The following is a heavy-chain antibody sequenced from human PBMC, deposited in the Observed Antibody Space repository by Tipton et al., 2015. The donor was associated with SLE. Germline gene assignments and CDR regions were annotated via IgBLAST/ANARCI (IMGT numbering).Heavy chain of an antibody. CDR1: GSSLSGYY. CDR3: ARVLLGLRQMGYWYFDL. Sequence: TLSLTCAVYGSSLSGYYWSWIRQAPGQGLEWIVELGHGGSANHNPSLKSRVDISIDTSNNQFSLRLSSVTAADTAHYYCARVLLGLRQMGYWYFDLWGRGTLVTVST. J-gene: IGHJ2*01. D-gene: IGHD1-7*01. V-gene: IGHV4-34*01. CDR2: LGHGGSA.